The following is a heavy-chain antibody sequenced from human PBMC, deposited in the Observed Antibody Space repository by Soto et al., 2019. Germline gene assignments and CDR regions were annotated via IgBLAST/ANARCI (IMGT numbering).Heavy chain of an antibody. CDR3: ARPTVTTWGGLGAFDI. D-gene: IGHD4-17*01. V-gene: IGHV4-59*08. Sequence: QVQLQESGPGLVKPSETLSLTCTVSGGSISSYYWSWIRQPPGKGLEWIGYIYYSGSTNYNPSLKSRVTIPVDTSKNQFSLKLSSVTAADTAVYYCARPTVTTWGGLGAFDIWGQGTMVTVSS. CDR2: IYYSGST. CDR1: GGSISSYY. J-gene: IGHJ3*02.